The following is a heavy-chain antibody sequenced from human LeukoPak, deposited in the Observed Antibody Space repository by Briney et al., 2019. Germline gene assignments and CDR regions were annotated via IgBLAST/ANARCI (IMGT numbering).Heavy chain of an antibody. V-gene: IGHV4-38-2*02. CDR3: ARCIREFYYYMDV. CDR1: GYSISSGYY. D-gene: IGHD3-10*01. Sequence: SETPSLTCTVSGYSISSGYYWGWIRQPPGKGLEWIGSIYHSGSTYYNPSLKSRVTISVDTSKNQFSLKLSSVTAADTAVYYCARCIREFYYYMDVWGKGTTVTVSS. J-gene: IGHJ6*03. CDR2: IYHSGST.